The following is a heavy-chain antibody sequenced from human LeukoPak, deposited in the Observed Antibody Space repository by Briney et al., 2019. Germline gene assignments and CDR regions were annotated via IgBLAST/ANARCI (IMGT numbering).Heavy chain of an antibody. D-gene: IGHD2-8*01. J-gene: IGHJ4*02. CDR3: AERSCSDGVCPFDF. CDR1: GFSFSTYS. Sequence: GGSLRLSCVVSGFSFSTYSMNWIRQAPGTGLEWVSSISYSSETIYYADSVKGRFTISRDNAKNSLYLQMNSLRAEDTAIYYCAERSCSDGVCPFDFWDQGTLVTVSS. V-gene: IGHV3-21*01. CDR2: ISYSSETI.